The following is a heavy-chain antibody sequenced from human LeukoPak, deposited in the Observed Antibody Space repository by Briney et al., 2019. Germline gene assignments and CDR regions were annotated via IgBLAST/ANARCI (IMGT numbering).Heavy chain of an antibody. CDR2: ISSDGNTI. V-gene: IGHV3-48*04. J-gene: IGHJ1*01. D-gene: IGHD3/OR15-3a*01. CDR1: GFTLTSYN. CDR3: ATSAPNSFDANAFYSHFFC. Sequence: GGSLRLSCAASGFTLTSYNMNWVRQAPGRGLEWISYISSDGNTIYYADSVQGRFTISRDNLRNSLYLQMTSLRADDTAIYYCATSAPNSFDANAFYSHFFCWGQGTLVAVSS.